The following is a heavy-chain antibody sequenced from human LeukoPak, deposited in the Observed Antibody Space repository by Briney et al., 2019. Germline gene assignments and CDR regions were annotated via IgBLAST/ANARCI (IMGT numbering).Heavy chain of an antibody. CDR2: ISGSGGST. Sequence: GVCLRLSCAASGFTFSSYAMSWVRQAPGKGLEWVSAISGSGGSTYYADSVKGRFTISRDNSKNTLYLQMNSLGAEDTAVYYCAKPPWDAFDIWGQGTMVTVSS. CDR1: GFTFSSYA. V-gene: IGHV3-23*01. J-gene: IGHJ3*02. D-gene: IGHD1-26*01. CDR3: AKPPWDAFDI.